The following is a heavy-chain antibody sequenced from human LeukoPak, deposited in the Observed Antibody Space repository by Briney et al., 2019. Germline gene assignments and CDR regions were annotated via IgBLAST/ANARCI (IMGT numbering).Heavy chain of an antibody. CDR2: ISTYTYNT. V-gene: IGHV1-18*01. CDR3: ARDFPDLWTGKSFDP. Sequence: ASVTVSCKGSGSTFTNLGTNWVRQPPGRGLEWRGRISTYTYNTYYAEKFLGRVTMTTDTSTATAYMELRGLTSDDTAIYYCARDFPDLWTGKSFDPWGQGTLVTVSS. J-gene: IGHJ5*02. CDR1: GSTFTNLG. D-gene: IGHD3/OR15-3a*01.